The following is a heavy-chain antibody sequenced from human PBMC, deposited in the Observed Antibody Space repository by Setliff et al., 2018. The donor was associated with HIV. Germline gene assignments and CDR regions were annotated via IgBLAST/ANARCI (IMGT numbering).Heavy chain of an antibody. CDR1: GFTFSDYY. Sequence: ASVKVSCKASGFTFSDYYMHWVRQAPGQGLEWMGWVRPYNADKNYAQKFQGRVTMTSDTSISTAYLELSGLTSDDTAIYYCARDRAYCSSGSCYWPLVYYFYYMDVWGTGTTVTVSS. J-gene: IGHJ6*03. CDR3: ARDRAYCSSGSCYWPLVYYFYYMDV. V-gene: IGHV1-2*02. CDR2: VRPYNADK. D-gene: IGHD2-15*01.